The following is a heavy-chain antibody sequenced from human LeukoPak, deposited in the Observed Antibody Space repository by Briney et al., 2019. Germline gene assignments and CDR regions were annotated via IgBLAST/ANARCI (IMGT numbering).Heavy chain of an antibody. V-gene: IGHV4-59*08. Sequence: SETLYLTCTVSSGSISSYYWTWIRQPPGKGLEWVGYIYYSGNTNHNPSIKSRVTISVDTSKSQFSLKLSSVTAADTAVYYCACLSSNGRRAFDIWGQGTMVPVSS. CDR1: SGSISSYY. CDR3: ACLSSNGRRAFDI. CDR2: IYYSGNT. J-gene: IGHJ3*02. D-gene: IGHD2-8*01.